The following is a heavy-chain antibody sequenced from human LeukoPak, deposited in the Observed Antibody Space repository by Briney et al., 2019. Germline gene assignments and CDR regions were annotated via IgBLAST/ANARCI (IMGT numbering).Heavy chain of an antibody. CDR3: ARGPTYYYDSSGYYFPD. V-gene: IGHV4-34*01. Sequence: SETLSLTCAVYGGSFSGYYWSWIRQPPGKGLEWIGEINRSGSTNYNPSLKSRVTISVDTSKNQFSLKLSSVTAADTAVYYCARGPTYYYDSSGYYFPDWGQGTLVTVSS. D-gene: IGHD3-22*01. CDR1: GGSFSGYY. J-gene: IGHJ4*02. CDR2: INRSGST.